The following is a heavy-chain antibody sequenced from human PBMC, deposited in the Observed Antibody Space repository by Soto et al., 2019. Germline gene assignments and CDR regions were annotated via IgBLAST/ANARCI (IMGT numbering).Heavy chain of an antibody. V-gene: IGHV3-23*01. CDR2: ISGSGGST. Sequence: GGSLRLSCAASGFTFSSYAMSWVRQAPGKGLEWVSAISGSGGSTYSADSVKGRFTISRDNSKNTLYLQMNSLRAEDTAVYYCANLHSSGWSFTWGQGTLVTVSS. CDR3: ANLHSSGWSFT. J-gene: IGHJ5*02. CDR1: GFTFSSYA. D-gene: IGHD6-19*01.